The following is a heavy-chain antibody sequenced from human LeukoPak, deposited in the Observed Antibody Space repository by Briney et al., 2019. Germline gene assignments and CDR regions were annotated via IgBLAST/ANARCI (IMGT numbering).Heavy chain of an antibody. Sequence: GGSLRLSCAASGFTFSSYWMSWVRQAPGKRLDCVANIKQDGSEKYYVDSVKGRFTISRDNAKDSLYLQMNSLRTEDTAVYFCAKYQGGTIPGWYNDYWGQGILVTVSS. D-gene: IGHD6-19*01. V-gene: IGHV3-7*03. CDR2: IKQDGSEK. J-gene: IGHJ4*02. CDR1: GFTFSSYW. CDR3: AKYQGGTIPGWYNDY.